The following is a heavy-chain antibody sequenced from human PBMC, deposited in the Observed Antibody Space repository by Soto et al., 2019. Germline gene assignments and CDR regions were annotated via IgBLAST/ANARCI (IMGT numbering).Heavy chain of an antibody. Sequence: QVQLQESGPGLVKPSETLSLTCTVSGGSISSYYWSWIRQPPGKGLEWIGYIYYSGSTNYNPPLKSRVTISVDTSKNQFSLKLSSVTAADTAVYYCARHPSRRYYDSSGYYYPLVYGMDVWGQGTTVTVSS. CDR2: IYYSGST. D-gene: IGHD3-22*01. CDR1: GGSISSYY. J-gene: IGHJ6*02. V-gene: IGHV4-59*08. CDR3: ARHPSRRYYDSSGYYYPLVYGMDV.